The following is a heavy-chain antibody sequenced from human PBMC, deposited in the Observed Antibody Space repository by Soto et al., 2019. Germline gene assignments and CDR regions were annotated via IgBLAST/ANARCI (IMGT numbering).Heavy chain of an antibody. J-gene: IGHJ6*03. Sequence: PSETLSLTCAVYGGSFSGYYWSWIRQPPGKGLEWIGEINHSGSTNYNPSLKSRVTISVDTSKNQFSLKLSSVTAADTAVYYCARRGLATNYYYYYYMAVCAKGTTVTVSS. CDR3: ARRGLATNYYYYYYMAV. D-gene: IGHD6-6*01. CDR1: GGSFSGYY. CDR2: INHSGST. V-gene: IGHV4-34*01.